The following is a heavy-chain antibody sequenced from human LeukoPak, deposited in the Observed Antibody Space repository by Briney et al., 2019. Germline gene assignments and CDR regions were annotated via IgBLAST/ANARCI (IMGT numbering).Heavy chain of an antibody. CDR3: STVGSVGNCNSASCSFDY. CDR2: IWSDGITK. J-gene: IGHJ4*02. CDR1: GLPFSIYG. Sequence: GGSLRLSCGASGLPFSIYGMNWVRQAPGKGLEWVAVIWSDGITKYYADSVRGRCTISRDNSKNTLYLQIDSLRAEDTAVYYCSTVGSVGNCNSASCSFDYWGQGTLVTVSS. V-gene: IGHV3-33*01. D-gene: IGHD2/OR15-2a*01.